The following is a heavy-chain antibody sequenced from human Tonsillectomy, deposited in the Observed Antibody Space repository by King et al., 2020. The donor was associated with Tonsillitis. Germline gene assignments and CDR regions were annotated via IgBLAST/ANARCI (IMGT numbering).Heavy chain of an antibody. CDR1: GFTFSSYA. V-gene: IGHV3-23*04. Sequence: VQLVESGGGLVQPGGSLRLSCAASGFTFSSYAMSWVRQAPGKGLEWVSAISGSGGSTYYADSVKGRFTISRDNSKNTLYLEMNSLRAEDTAVYYFAKGEPYCGGDCWPQWFDPWGQGTLVTVSS. CDR2: ISGSGGST. CDR3: AKGEPYCGGDCWPQWFDP. D-gene: IGHD2-21*02. J-gene: IGHJ5*02.